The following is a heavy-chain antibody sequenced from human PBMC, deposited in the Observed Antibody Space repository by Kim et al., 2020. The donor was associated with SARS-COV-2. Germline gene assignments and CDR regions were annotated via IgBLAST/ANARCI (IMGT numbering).Heavy chain of an antibody. D-gene: IGHD2-2*01. CDR1: GFTFSSYG. Sequence: GGSLRLSCAASGFTFSSYGMHWVRQAPGKGLEWVAVIWYDGSNKYYADSVKGRFTISRDNSKNTLYLQMNSLRAEDTAVYYCARDQGVYCSSTSCYVGEDYYGMDVWGQGTTVTVSS. CDR3: ARDQGVYCSSTSCYVGEDYYGMDV. V-gene: IGHV3-33*01. CDR2: IWYDGSNK. J-gene: IGHJ6*02.